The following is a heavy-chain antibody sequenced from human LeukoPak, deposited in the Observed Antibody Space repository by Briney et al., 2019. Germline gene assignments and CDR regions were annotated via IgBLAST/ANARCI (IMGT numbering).Heavy chain of an antibody. J-gene: IGHJ3*02. CDR2: IKQDGSEK. V-gene: IGHV3-7*01. Sequence: PGGSLRLSCAASGFTFTTYWMTWVRQAPGEGLEWVANIKQDGSEKYYVDSAKGRFTISRDNAKNSLYLQMNSLRAEDTAVYYCARVFGWYFSNRAFDIWGQGTMVTVSS. CDR1: GFTFTTYW. CDR3: ARVFGWYFSNRAFDI. D-gene: IGHD6-19*01.